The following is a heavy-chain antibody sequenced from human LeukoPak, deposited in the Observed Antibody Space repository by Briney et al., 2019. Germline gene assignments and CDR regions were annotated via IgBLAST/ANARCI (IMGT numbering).Heavy chain of an antibody. Sequence: GGSLRLSCAAPGFTFNSYAMSWVRQAPGKGLEWVSGISVAGSKRHYADSVKGRFTISRDNSKNTLYLQMNSLRAEDTALYYCAKDSRAYCTSSSCFDFDFWGQGTLVTVSS. CDR1: GFTFNSYA. CDR3: AKDSRAYCTSSSCFDFDF. CDR2: ISVAGSKR. D-gene: IGHD2-2*01. J-gene: IGHJ4*02. V-gene: IGHV3-23*01.